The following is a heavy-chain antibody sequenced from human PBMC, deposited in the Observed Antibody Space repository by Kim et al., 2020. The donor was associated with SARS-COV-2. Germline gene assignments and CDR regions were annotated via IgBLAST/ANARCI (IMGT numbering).Heavy chain of an antibody. CDR2: ISSSSSYI. V-gene: IGHV3-21*01. CDR1: GFTFSSYS. J-gene: IGHJ4*02. Sequence: GGSLRLSCAASGFTFSSYSMNWVRQAPGKGLEWVSSISSSSSYIYYADSVKGRFTISRDNAKNSLYLQMNSLRAEDTAVYYCARDTYDFWSGYPEYYFDYWGQGTLVTVSS. CDR3: ARDTYDFWSGYPEYYFDY. D-gene: IGHD3-3*01.